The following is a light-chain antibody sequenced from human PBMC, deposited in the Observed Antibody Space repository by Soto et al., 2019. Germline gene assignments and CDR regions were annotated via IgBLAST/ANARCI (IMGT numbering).Light chain of an antibody. CDR2: ATY. Sequence: EIVLTQSPGTLSLSPGERATLSCRASQSLNTMYSAWYQKKPGQAPRLLIYATYTRASGTPDRFSGSGSGTDFTLTIIRLEPEDYAVYYCQQYDDSARYIFGQGTNLEVK. CDR3: QQYDDSARYI. CDR1: QSLNTMY. J-gene: IGKJ2*01. V-gene: IGKV3-20*01.